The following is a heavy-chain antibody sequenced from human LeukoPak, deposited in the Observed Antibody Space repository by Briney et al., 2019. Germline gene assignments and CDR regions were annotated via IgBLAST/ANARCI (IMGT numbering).Heavy chain of an antibody. Sequence: SVKVSCKASGGTFSSYAISWVRQAPGQGLEWMGGIIPIFGTANYAQKFQGRVTITADESTSTAYMELSSLRSEDTAVYYCASAPNGGSSSWPYWGQGTLVTVSS. CDR3: ASAPNGGSSSWPY. J-gene: IGHJ4*02. D-gene: IGHD6-13*01. CDR1: GGTFSSYA. V-gene: IGHV1-69*13. CDR2: IIPIFGTA.